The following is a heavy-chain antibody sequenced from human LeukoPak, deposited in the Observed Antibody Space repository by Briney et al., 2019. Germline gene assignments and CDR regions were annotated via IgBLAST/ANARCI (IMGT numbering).Heavy chain of an antibody. J-gene: IGHJ5*01. CDR1: EFIFSDYW. CDR2: IKQGGREE. Sequence: GGSPRLSCVASEFIFSDYWMSWVRQAPGKGLEWVANIKQGGREEKYVGSVKGRFAISRDDAKSTLYLRMDSLSGDDTAVYYCARDNGGWFDSWGRGTLVTVSS. CDR3: ARDNGGWFDS. D-gene: IGHD3-10*01. V-gene: IGHV3-7*03.